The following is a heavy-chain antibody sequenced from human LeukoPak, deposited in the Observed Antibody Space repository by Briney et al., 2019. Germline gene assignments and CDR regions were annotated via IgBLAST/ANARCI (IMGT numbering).Heavy chain of an antibody. CDR2: VYRSGDT. Sequence: PSETLSLTCSVSGGSISTYYWSWIRQPAGKGLEWIGRVYRSGDTNYNPSLKSRVTMSVDTSKNQISLHLTSVTAADTAVYYCAREGGFYRPLDYTGPGTLVIVSS. CDR3: AREGGFYRPLDY. J-gene: IGHJ4*02. V-gene: IGHV4-4*07. CDR1: GGSISTYY. D-gene: IGHD2/OR15-2a*01.